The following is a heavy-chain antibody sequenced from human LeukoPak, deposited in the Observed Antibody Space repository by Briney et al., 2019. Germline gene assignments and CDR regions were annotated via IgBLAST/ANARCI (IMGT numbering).Heavy chain of an antibody. V-gene: IGHV1-46*01. J-gene: IGHJ4*02. CDR2: INPSGGST. D-gene: IGHD3-22*01. CDR1: GYTFTSYY. CDR3: AREDGSSGYYSDFDY. Sequence: ASVKVSCKASGYTFTSYYMHWVRQAPGQGLEWMGIINPSGGSTSYAQKFQGRVTMTRDTSKNQFSLKLSSVTAADTAVYYCAREDGSSGYYSDFDYWGQGTLVTVSS.